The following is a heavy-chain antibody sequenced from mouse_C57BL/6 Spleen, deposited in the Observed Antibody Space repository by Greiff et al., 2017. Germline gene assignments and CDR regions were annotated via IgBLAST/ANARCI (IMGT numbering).Heavy chain of an antibody. CDR3: ARGGYGNYVEFAD. V-gene: IGHV1-72*01. D-gene: IGHD2-10*02. Sequence: QVQLKQPGAELVKPGASVKLSCKASGYTFTSYWMHWVKQRPGRGLEWIGRIDPNSGGTKYNEKFKSKATLTVDKPSSTAYMQLSSLTSEDSAVYYCARGGYGNYVEFADWGQRALVPVSA. CDR1: GYTFTSYW. J-gene: IGHJ3*01. CDR2: IDPNSGGT.